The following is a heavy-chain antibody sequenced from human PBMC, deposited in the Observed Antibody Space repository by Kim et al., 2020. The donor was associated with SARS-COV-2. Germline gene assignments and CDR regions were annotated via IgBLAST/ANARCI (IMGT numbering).Heavy chain of an antibody. Sequence: ASVKVSCMASGFTFTSFDFTWVRQATGQGLEWMGRVNGNSGKTDYAQKFQGRVTMTRDTSTSTVFMELSSLRSEDTAVYYCGRGGYVVDWGQGTMVTVFS. CDR2: VNGNSGKT. CDR1: GFTFTSFD. J-gene: IGHJ3*01. V-gene: IGHV1-8*01. CDR3: GRGGYVVD. D-gene: IGHD2-15*01.